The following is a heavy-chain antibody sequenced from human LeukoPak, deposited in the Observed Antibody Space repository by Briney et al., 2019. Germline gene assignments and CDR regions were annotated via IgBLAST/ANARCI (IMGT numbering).Heavy chain of an antibody. CDR1: GGSISSYY. CDR3: ARGLGSSSWLDV. CDR2: INHSGST. V-gene: IGHV4-34*01. J-gene: IGHJ6*04. Sequence: PSETLSLTCTVSGGSISSYYWSWIRQPPGKGLEWIGEINHSGSTNYNPSLKSRVTISVDTSKNQFSLKLSSVTAADTAVYYCARGLGSSSWLDVWGKGTTVTVSS. D-gene: IGHD6-13*01.